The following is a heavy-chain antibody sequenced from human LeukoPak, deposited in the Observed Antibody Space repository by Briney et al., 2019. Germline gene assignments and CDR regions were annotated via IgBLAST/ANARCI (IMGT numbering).Heavy chain of an antibody. CDR3: ATYCSGGSCYEST. V-gene: IGHV1-24*01. CDR2: FDPEDGET. CDR1: GYTLTELS. Sequence: GASVKVSCRVSGYTLTELSMHWVRQAPGKGLEWMGGFDPEDGETIYAQKFQGRVTMTEDTSTDTAYMELSSLRSEDTAVYYCATYCSGGSCYESTWGQGTLVTVSS. J-gene: IGHJ5*02. D-gene: IGHD2-15*01.